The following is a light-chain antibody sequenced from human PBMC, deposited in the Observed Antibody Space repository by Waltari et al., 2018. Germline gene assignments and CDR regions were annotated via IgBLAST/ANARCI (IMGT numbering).Light chain of an antibody. V-gene: IGLV2-11*01. CDR2: DVS. CDR3: CSYAARYTLV. Sequence: QSALTQPRSVSGSPGQSVTISCTGTSSDVGGYNYVSWYQLHPGKAPKFMKYDVSERPSGCPDGFSGAKAGNTASLTISGLQAEDEADYYCCSYAARYTLVFGGGTKLTVL. CDR1: SSDVGGYNY. J-gene: IGLJ2*01.